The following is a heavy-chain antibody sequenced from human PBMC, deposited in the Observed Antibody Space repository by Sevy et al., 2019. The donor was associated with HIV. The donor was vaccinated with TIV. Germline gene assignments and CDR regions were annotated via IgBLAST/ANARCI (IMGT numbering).Heavy chain of an antibody. Sequence: GGSLRLSCAASGFTFSSYSMNWVRQAPGKGLEWVSSISSSSSYIYYADSVKGRFTISRDNAKNSLYLQMNSLRAEDTAVYYCARDSSPTAARPRLDIWGQGTMVTVSS. J-gene: IGHJ3*02. V-gene: IGHV3-21*01. CDR3: ARDSSPTAARPRLDI. CDR1: GFTFSSYS. CDR2: ISSSSSYI. D-gene: IGHD6-6*01.